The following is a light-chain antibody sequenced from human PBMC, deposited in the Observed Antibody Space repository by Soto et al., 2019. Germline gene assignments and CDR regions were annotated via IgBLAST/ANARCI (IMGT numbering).Light chain of an antibody. CDR2: GAS. V-gene: IGKV3-15*01. Sequence: EIVMTQSPATLSVSPGERATLSCRASQSVSSNLTWYQQKPGQAPRLLIYGASTRPTGIPARFSGSGSGTESTLTISSLLSEDFAVYYCQQYNNWPPLAFGQGTKVEI. CDR3: QQYNNWPPLA. CDR1: QSVSSN. J-gene: IGKJ1*01.